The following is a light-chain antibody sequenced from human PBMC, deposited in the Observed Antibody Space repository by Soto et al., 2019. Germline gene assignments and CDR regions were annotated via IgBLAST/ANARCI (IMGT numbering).Light chain of an antibody. V-gene: IGKV3-11*01. CDR3: QQSYSTPPWT. CDR1: QSVSSN. J-gene: IGKJ1*01. CDR2: DAH. Sequence: EIVLTQSPATLSLSPGERATLSCRASQSVSSNLAWYQQKPGQAPRLLIYDAHIRASGVPARFSGSGSGTEFTLTISSLQPEDFATYYCQQSYSTPPWTFGQGTKVDIK.